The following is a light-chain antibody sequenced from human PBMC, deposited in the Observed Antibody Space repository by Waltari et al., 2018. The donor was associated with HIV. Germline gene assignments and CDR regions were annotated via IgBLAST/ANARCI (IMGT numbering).Light chain of an antibody. CDR1: QAIDSSH. Sequence: EIVLTQSPRTLSLSPGDGGTIFCRASQAIDSSHLAWYQHKVGQSPRLLIYGGSVRATDVPDRFSGSVSGTEFTLTIARVEPEDFAVYYCQQFDVLPETYGQGTKVE. V-gene: IGKV3-20*01. CDR2: GGS. CDR3: QQFDVLPET. J-gene: IGKJ1*01.